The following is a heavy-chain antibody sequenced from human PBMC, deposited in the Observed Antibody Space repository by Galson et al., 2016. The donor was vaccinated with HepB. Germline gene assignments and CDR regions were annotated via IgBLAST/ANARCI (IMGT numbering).Heavy chain of an antibody. CDR3: AKAYDYVWGSYRLSHNFDY. V-gene: IGHV3-33*06. Sequence: SLRLSCAASGFTFSLYGMHWVRQAPGKGLEWVAVTWYDGSKKHYADSVKDRFTISRDNSKNTLYLQMNSLRAEDTAMYYCAKAYDYVWGSYRLSHNFDYWGQGTLVTVSS. CDR2: TWYDGSKK. CDR1: GFTFSLYG. J-gene: IGHJ4*02. D-gene: IGHD3-16*02.